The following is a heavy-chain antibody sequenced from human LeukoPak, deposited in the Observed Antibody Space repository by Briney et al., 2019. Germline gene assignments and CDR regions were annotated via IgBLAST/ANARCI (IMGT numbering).Heavy chain of an antibody. CDR1: GFTFRHYY. Sequence: GGSLRLSCVTSGFTFRHYYMTWIRQAPGKGLEWVSYISGTGNNKYYADSVKGRFTISRDNAQNSLYLQMSSLSAEDTAMYYCARDYSESEYFFDYWGQGSLVAVSS. J-gene: IGHJ4*02. CDR2: ISGTGNNK. D-gene: IGHD1-26*01. CDR3: ARDYSESEYFFDY. V-gene: IGHV3-11*01.